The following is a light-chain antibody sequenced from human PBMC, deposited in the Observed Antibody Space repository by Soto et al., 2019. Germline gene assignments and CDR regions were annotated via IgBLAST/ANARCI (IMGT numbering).Light chain of an antibody. J-gene: IGKJ1*01. Sequence: EIVMTPSPVPLSVSPGDRVTLSCMASQRVSSHLAWYPQKPGPAPRLLLYGAFTRATGIPARFSGTGSGTEFTLTISSLQSEDFALYYCQQYNDWPLTFGQGTKVGIK. CDR3: QQYNDWPLT. CDR1: QRVSSH. V-gene: IGKV3-15*01. CDR2: GAF.